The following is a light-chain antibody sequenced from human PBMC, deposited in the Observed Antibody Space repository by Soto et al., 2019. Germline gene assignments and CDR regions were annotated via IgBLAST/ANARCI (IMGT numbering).Light chain of an antibody. CDR1: RGISSW. CDR3: LQHSHYPFT. Sequence: IQMTQTPSTLSASVGARVTITCRASRGISSWLAWFQQKPGKAPKLLIYDASTLESGVPSRFSGRGSGTEFTLTVSSLQPGDFATYYCLQHSHYPFTFGQGTRLEI. CDR2: DAS. V-gene: IGKV1-5*01. J-gene: IGKJ2*01.